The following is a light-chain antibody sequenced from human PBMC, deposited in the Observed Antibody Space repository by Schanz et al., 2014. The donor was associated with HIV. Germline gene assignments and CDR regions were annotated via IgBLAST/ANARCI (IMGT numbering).Light chain of an antibody. J-gene: IGLJ1*01. V-gene: IGLV2-14*03. CDR3: SSYTSISTPIYV. Sequence: QSVLTQPASVSGSPGQSITISCTGTSSDVGGYNYVSWYQQHPGKAPKLMIYDVSNRPSGVSTRFSGSKSDNTASLTISGLQAEDEADYYCSSYTSISTPIYVFGTGTKLTVL. CDR2: DVS. CDR1: SSDVGGYNY.